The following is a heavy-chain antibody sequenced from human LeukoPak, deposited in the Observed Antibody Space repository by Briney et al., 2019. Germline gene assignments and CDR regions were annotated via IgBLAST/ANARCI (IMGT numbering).Heavy chain of an antibody. CDR1: GFTFRSYA. Sequence: GGSLRLSCAASGFTFRSYAMNWVRQAPGKGGERGGRIKSKTVGRTTDYAAPVKGRFTISRDDSKNTLYLQITSLKTEDTAVYYCTTVWNCGGDCSDAFDIWGQGTMVTVSS. CDR3: TTVWNCGGDCSDAFDI. J-gene: IGHJ3*02. CDR2: IKSKTVGRTT. D-gene: IGHD2-21*02. V-gene: IGHV3-15*01.